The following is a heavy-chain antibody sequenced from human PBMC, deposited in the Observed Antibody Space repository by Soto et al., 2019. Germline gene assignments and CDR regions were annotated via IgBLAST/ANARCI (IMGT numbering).Heavy chain of an antibody. CDR1: GYTFTSYD. CDR2: INPNSGKR. Sequence: QVQLVQSGAEVKKPGASVKVSCKASGYTFTSYDINWVRQAPGQGPEYMGWINPNSGKRDYVQKFQGRVTMTSNTSISTASMELSSLSFEDTAVYYCARAIPVYCGGATCYSGWFDPWGQGTLVTVSS. CDR3: ARAIPVYCGGATCYSGWFDP. J-gene: IGHJ5*02. V-gene: IGHV1-8*01. D-gene: IGHD2-15*01.